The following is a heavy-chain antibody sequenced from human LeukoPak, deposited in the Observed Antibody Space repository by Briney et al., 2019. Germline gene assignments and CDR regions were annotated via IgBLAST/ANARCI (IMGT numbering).Heavy chain of an antibody. CDR3: ARVEPGNWFDP. CDR2: IIPIFGTA. V-gene: IGHV1-69*13. J-gene: IGHJ5*02. Sequence: RASVNVSCKAPGGTFSSYAISWVRKAPGQGLEWMGGIIPIFGTANYAQKFQGRVTITADESTSTAYMELSSLRSEDTAVYYCARVEPGNWFDPWGQGTLVTVSS. CDR1: GGTFSSYA. D-gene: IGHD1-1*01.